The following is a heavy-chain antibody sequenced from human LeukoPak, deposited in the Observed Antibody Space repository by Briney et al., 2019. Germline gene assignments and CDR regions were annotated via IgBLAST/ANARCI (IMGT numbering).Heavy chain of an antibody. CDR1: GGSISSGGHY. J-gene: IGHJ4*02. CDR3: ARAGSGYLVDY. V-gene: IGHV4-31*03. D-gene: IGHD5-12*01. CDR2: IYQTGST. Sequence: SETLSLTCTVSGGSISSGGHYWSWIRQHPGKDLEWIGYIYQTGSTYYSPSLKSRLTISLDTSKNQLSLKLSSVTAADTAVYYCARAGSGYLVDYWGQGTLVTVSS.